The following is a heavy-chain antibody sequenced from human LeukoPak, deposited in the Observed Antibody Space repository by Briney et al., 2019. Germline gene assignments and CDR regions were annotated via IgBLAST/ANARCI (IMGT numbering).Heavy chain of an antibody. J-gene: IGHJ5*02. CDR3: ARDTFSGYAPYFDP. V-gene: IGHV3-74*01. CDR1: GFTFSSYW. CDR2: INSDGSST. D-gene: IGHD5-12*01. Sequence: RGSLRLSCAASGFTFSSYWMHWVRQAPGKGLVWVSRINSDGSSTSYADSVKGRFTISRDNAKNTLYLQMNSLRAEDTAVYYCARDTFSGYAPYFDPWGQGTLVTVSS.